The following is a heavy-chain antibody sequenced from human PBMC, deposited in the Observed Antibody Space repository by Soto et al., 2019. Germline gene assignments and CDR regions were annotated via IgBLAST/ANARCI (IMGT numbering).Heavy chain of an antibody. CDR2: ISGSGGST. CDR3: AKVLLSSGWYNYPPYYFDY. V-gene: IGHV3-23*01. Sequence: EVQLLESGGGLVQPGGSLRLSCAASGFTFSSYAMSWVRQAPGKGLEWVSAISGSGGSTYYADSVKGRFTISRDNSKNTLYLQMNSLRAEDTAVYYCAKVLLSSGWYNYPPYYFDYWGPGTLVTVSS. CDR1: GFTFSSYA. J-gene: IGHJ4*02. D-gene: IGHD6-19*01.